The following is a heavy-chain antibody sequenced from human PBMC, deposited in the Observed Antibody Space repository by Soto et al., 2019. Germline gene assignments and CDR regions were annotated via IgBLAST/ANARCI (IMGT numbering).Heavy chain of an antibody. J-gene: IGHJ4*02. CDR1: GASISTNNW. V-gene: IGHV4-4*02. CDR3: AVPGAGDFDY. Sequence: SETLSLTCAVSGASISTNNWWSWVRQPPGKGLEWIGEVYHSGSTNCDPSLKSRVTISIDKSKNQFSLRLTSMTAADTAVYYCAVPGAGDFDYWSQGTLVTVSS. D-gene: IGHD6-13*01. CDR2: VYHSGST.